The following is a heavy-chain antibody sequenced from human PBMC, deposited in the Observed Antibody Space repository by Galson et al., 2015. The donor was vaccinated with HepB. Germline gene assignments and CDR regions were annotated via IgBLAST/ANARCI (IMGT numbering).Heavy chain of an antibody. CDR3: AKAAYDRNGYPTHFDY. D-gene: IGHD3-22*01. J-gene: IGHJ4*02. CDR2: ISYDGSNK. V-gene: IGHV3-30*18. CDR1: GFTFSSHG. Sequence: SLRLSCAASGFTFSSHGMYWVRQAPGKGLEWVAAISYDGSNKYYADSVKGRFTISRDNSKNTLNLQMNSLRAEDTAVYYCAKAAYDRNGYPTHFDYWGQGTLVTVSS.